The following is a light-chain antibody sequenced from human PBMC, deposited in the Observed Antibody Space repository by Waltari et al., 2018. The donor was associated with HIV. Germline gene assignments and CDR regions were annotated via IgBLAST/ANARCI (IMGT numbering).Light chain of an antibody. J-gene: IGKJ1*01. CDR3: QQYYSSPWT. CDR2: WAS. CDR1: QSVLSRSNNKNY. Sequence: DIVMTQSPDPLAVSMGERATINCKSSQSVLSRSNNKNYLAWYKQKPGQPPKLLIYWASTRESGVPDRFSGSGSGTDFTLTISSLQAEDVAVYFCQQYYSSPWTFGLGTKVEIK. V-gene: IGKV4-1*01.